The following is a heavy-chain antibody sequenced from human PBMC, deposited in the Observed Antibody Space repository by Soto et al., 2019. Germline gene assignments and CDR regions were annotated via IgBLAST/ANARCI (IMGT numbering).Heavy chain of an antibody. CDR3: TTGGLTVWH. V-gene: IGHV3-15*01. CDR2: IKSKTDGGTT. Sequence: EVQLVESGGGLVKPGGSLRLSCAASDFPLVTPGMGWAGQAQGKGLEWVGRIKSKTDGGTTDYAAPVKGRFTISRDDSKNTLYLQMNSLKTEDTAVYYCTTGGLTVWHWGQGTLVTVPS. J-gene: IGHJ1*01. CDR1: DFPLVTPG. D-gene: IGHD4-4*01.